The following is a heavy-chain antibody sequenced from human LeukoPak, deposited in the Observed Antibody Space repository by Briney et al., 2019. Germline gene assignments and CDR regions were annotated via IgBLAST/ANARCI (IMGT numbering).Heavy chain of an antibody. J-gene: IGHJ6*02. CDR1: GLTFSSHW. CDR2: IVSDGSNT. D-gene: IGHD3-3*01. V-gene: IGHV3-74*01. Sequence: GGSLRLSCAASGLTFSSHWMHWVRQVPGKGLVWVSRIVSDGSNTNYADSVKGRFTISRDNAKNTLYLQMNSLRVEDTAVYYCARDRSYYDFWSGYYYYYGMDVWGQGTTVTVSS. CDR3: ARDRSYYDFWSGYYYYYGMDV.